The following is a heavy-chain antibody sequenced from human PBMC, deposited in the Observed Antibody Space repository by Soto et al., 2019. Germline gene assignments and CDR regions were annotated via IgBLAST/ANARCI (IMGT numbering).Heavy chain of an antibody. CDR2: IYYSGST. J-gene: IGHJ4*02. D-gene: IGHD1-26*01. V-gene: IGHV4-59*08. Sequence: QVQLQESGPGLVKPSETLSLTCSVSGGSIGSYYWSWIRQPPGKGLEWIGYIYYSGSTNYNPSLNTRVPISVDTSKNQFSLEVSSVTAADTAVYYCARGGGRQIDYWGQGTLVTVSS. CDR1: GGSIGSYY. CDR3: ARGGGRQIDY.